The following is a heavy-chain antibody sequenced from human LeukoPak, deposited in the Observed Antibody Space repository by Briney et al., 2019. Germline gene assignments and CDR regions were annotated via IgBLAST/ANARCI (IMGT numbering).Heavy chain of an antibody. V-gene: IGHV3-7*04. CDR3: ARESTVAGTIFDF. Sequence: PGGSLSLSCAASGFTFTTNWMSWVRPTQGEGREGVANIKEDGSKIYNVHSVRGGFTNPRDKPTNSLYLQMYSLRAEDTAVYYCARESTVAGTIFDFWGQGTLVTVSS. D-gene: IGHD6-19*01. CDR2: IKEDGSKI. CDR1: GFTFTTNW. J-gene: IGHJ4*02.